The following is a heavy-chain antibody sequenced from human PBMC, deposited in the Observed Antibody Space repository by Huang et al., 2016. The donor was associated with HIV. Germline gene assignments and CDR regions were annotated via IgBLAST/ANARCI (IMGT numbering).Heavy chain of an antibody. CDR1: GYTFTSYG. CDR2: SSAYNGHT. J-gene: IGHJ4*02. CDR3: ARDRGAVAGTSPGY. V-gene: IGHV1-18*01. Sequence: QVQLVQSGAEVKKPGASVKVSCKASGYTFTSYGISWGRQAPGQGLGWMGSSSAYNGHTNYAQKLKGRVTMTTETSTSTAYMELRSLRSDDTAVYYCARDRGAVAGTSPGYWGQGTLVTVSS. D-gene: IGHD6-19*01.